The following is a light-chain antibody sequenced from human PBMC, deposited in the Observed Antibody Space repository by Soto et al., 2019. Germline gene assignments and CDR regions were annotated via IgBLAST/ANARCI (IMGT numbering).Light chain of an antibody. J-gene: IGLJ1*01. CDR3: SSYTSSSTPQFV. V-gene: IGLV2-14*01. Sequence: ALTQPASVSGSPGQSITISCTGTSSDVGGYNYVSWYQQHPGKAPKLMIYDVSNRPSGVSNRFSGSKSGNTASLTISGLQAEDDSDYYCSSYTSSSTPQFVFGTGNIVTVL. CDR2: DVS. CDR1: SSDVGGYNY.